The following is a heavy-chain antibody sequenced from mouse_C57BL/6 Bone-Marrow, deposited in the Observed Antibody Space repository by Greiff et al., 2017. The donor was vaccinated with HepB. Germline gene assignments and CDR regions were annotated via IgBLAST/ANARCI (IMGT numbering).Heavy chain of an antibody. J-gene: IGHJ1*03. D-gene: IGHD3-1*01. V-gene: IGHV1-5*01. CDR2: IYPGNSDT. CDR1: GYTFTSYW. Sequence: VQLQQSGTVLARPGASVKMSCKTSGYTFTSYWMHWVKQRPGQGLEWIGAIYPGNSDTSYNQKFKGKAKLTAVTSASTAYMELSSLTNEDSAVYYCARRAIYPEYFDVWGTGTTVTVSS. CDR3: ARRAIYPEYFDV.